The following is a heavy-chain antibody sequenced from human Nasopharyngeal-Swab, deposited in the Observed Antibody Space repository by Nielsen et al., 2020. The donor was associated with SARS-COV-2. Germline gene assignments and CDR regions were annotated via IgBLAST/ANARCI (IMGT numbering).Heavy chain of an antibody. Sequence: ASVQVSCKASGYTFTSYGISWVRQAPGQGLEWMGWISAYNGNTNYAQKLQGKVTMTTDTSTSTAYLELRSLRSDDTAVYYCAREPYYYYDSSGYYHTFGMDVWGQGTTVTVSS. V-gene: IGHV1-18*01. CDR1: GYTFTSYG. CDR3: AREPYYYYDSSGYYHTFGMDV. D-gene: IGHD3-22*01. CDR2: ISAYNGNT. J-gene: IGHJ6*02.